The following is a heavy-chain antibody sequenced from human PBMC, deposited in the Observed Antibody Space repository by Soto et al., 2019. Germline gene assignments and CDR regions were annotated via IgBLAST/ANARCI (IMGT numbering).Heavy chain of an antibody. J-gene: IGHJ3*02. Sequence: TSETLSLTCTVSGGSISSYYWSWIRQPPGKGLEWIGYIYYSGSTNYNPSLKSRVTISVDTSKNQFSLKLSSVTAADTAVYYCARDRRSSYDFWSGYYYAFDIWGQGTMVTVSS. CDR3: ARDRRSSYDFWSGYYYAFDI. V-gene: IGHV4-59*01. D-gene: IGHD3-3*01. CDR1: GGSISSYY. CDR2: IYYSGST.